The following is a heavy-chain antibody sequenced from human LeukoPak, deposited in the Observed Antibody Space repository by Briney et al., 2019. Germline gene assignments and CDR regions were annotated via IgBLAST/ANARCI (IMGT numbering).Heavy chain of an antibody. CDR3: ARGYCTNGVRSPAPWIDY. CDR1: GFTVSSNY. CDR2: IYSGGST. J-gene: IGHJ4*02. D-gene: IGHD2-8*01. V-gene: IGHV3-66*02. Sequence: PGGSLRLSCAASGFTVSSNYMSWVRQAPGKGLEWVSVIYSGGSTYYADSVKGRFTISRDNSKNTLYLQMNSLRAEDTAVYYCARGYCTNGVRSPAPWIDYWRQGTLVTVST.